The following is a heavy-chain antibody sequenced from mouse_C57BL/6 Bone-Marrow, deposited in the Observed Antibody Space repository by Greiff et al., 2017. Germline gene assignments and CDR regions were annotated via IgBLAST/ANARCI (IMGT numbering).Heavy chain of an antibody. J-gene: IGHJ1*03. V-gene: IGHV7-3*01. D-gene: IGHD1-1*01. CDR1: GFTFTDYY. CDR3: ASQYYYDSSYGYFDV. Sequence: EVMLVESGGGLVQPGGSLSLSCAASGFTFTDYYMSWVRQPPGKALEWLGFISNKANGYTTEYSASVKGRFTISRASSHSILYLQKNALRDEDSATYEGASQYYYDSSYGYFDVWGTGTTVTVAS. CDR2: ISNKANGYTT.